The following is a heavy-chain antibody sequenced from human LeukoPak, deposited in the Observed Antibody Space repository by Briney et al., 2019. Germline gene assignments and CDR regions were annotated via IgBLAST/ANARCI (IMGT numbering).Heavy chain of an antibody. V-gene: IGHV1-3*01. CDR2: INAGNGNT. CDR3: ARGALVGGAGSGTYYFDY. CDR1: GYTFTSYA. J-gene: IGHJ4*02. D-gene: IGHD3-10*01. Sequence: ASVKVSCKASGYTFTSYAMHWVRQAPGQRLEWMGWINAGNGNTKYSQKFQGRVTITRDTSASTAYMELSSLRSEDTAVYYCARGALVGGAGSGTYYFDYWGQGTLVTVSS.